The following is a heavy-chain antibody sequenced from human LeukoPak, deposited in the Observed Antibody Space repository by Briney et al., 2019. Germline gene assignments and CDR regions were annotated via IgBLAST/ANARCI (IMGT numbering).Heavy chain of an antibody. V-gene: IGHV3-7*01. CDR2: IKPDGSEK. CDR3: ARAPAFGTVDY. D-gene: IGHD3-16*01. CDR1: GFTFSSHW. Sequence: PGGSPRLSCAASGFTFSSHWMSWVRQAPGKGLEWVANIKPDGSEKYPVDSVKGRFTVTRDNAKNSLYLQMNRLRDEDSAVYYCARAPAFGTVDYWGQGTLVTVSS. J-gene: IGHJ4*02.